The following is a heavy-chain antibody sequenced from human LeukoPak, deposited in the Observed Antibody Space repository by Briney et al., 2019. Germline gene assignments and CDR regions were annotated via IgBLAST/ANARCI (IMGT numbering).Heavy chain of an antibody. V-gene: IGHV4-34*01. Sequence: SETLSLPCAVFGGSSSGYYCSWIRQPPGKGLEGIGEMNHSGSTNYNPSRKSRVTISVDTSKNQFSLKLSSVTAADTAVYYCERGAGIAASPLRYWGQGTLVTVSS. CDR3: ERGAGIAASPLRY. CDR1: GGSSSGYY. D-gene: IGHD6-13*01. CDR2: MNHSGST. J-gene: IGHJ4*02.